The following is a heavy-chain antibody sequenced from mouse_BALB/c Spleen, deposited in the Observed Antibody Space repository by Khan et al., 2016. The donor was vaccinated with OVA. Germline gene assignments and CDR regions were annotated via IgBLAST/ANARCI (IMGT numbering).Heavy chain of an antibody. CDR1: GFSLTDYG. CDR2: IWGGGST. J-gene: IGHJ4*01. Sequence: QVQLKHSGPGLVAPSQSLSITCTVSGFSLTDYGVSWIRQPPGKGLEWLGVIWGGGSTYYNSALKSRLSISKDNSKSQIFLKMNSLQTDDTAMYYCAKGVWSYYYAIDYWGQGTSVTVSS. V-gene: IGHV2-6-5*01. D-gene: IGHD2-10*02. CDR3: AKGVWSYYYAIDY.